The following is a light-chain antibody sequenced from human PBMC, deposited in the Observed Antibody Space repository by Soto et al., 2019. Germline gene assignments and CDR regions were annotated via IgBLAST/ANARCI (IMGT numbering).Light chain of an antibody. CDR1: SSDVGNYDF. CDR3: SSYTSGNTNVV. CDR2: GVS. V-gene: IGLV2-14*01. Sequence: QSVLTQPASVSGSPGQSITIPCTGTSSDVGNYDFVSWYQQHPGKAPKLLIYGVSNRPSGVSHRFSGSKSGNTASLTISGLQAEDEADYYCSSYTSGNTNVVFGRGTKLTVL. J-gene: IGLJ2*01.